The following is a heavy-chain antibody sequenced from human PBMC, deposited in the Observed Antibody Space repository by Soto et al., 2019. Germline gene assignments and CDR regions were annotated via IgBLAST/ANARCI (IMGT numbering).Heavy chain of an antibody. CDR2: INPSGGST. CDR3: AREDTADYSGMDV. V-gene: IGHV1-46*01. Sequence: ASVKVSCKASGYTFTNYYVHWVRQAPGQGPEWMGVINPSGGSTRDAQKFRGRVTMTRDTSTSTVHMELSSLRSEDTAVYYCAREDTADYSGMDVWGQGTTVTVSS. D-gene: IGHD5-18*01. J-gene: IGHJ6*02. CDR1: GYTFTNYY.